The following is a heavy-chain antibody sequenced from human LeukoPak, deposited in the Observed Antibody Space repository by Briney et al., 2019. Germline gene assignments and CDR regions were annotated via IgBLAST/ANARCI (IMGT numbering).Heavy chain of an antibody. CDR1: GDSISSYY. D-gene: IGHD1-26*01. CDR2: INHSGST. Sequence: SETLSLTCTVSGDSISSYYWYWFRQPPGKGLEWIGEINHSGSTNYNPSLKSRVTISVDTSKNQFSLKLSSVTAADTAVYYCARGPYRYSGSYRAGLDYWGQGTLVTVSS. CDR3: ARGPYRYSGSYRAGLDY. V-gene: IGHV4-34*01. J-gene: IGHJ4*02.